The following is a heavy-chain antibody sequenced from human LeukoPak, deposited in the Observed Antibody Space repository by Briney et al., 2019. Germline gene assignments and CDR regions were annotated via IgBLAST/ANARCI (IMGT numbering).Heavy chain of an antibody. CDR1: GFTFSSYG. V-gene: IGHV3-20*04. CDR3: ARVGRTDLWFGEPIYYYYYMDV. Sequence: PGGSLRLSCAASGFTFSSYGMRWVRQAPGKGLEWVSAISGSGGSTGYADSVKGRFTISRDNAKNSLYLQMNSLRAEDTALYYCARVGRTDLWFGEPIYYYYYMDVWGKGTTVTVSS. J-gene: IGHJ6*03. CDR2: ISGSGGST. D-gene: IGHD3-10*01.